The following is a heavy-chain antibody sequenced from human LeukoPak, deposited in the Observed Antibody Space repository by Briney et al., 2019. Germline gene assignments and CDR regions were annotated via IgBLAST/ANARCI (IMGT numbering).Heavy chain of an antibody. CDR1: GGSISSYY. CDR3: ARSRNNWNDFDY. CDR2: IYYSGST. D-gene: IGHD1-20*01. J-gene: IGHJ4*02. V-gene: IGHV4-59*01. Sequence: SETLSLTCAVSGGSISSYYWSWIRQPPGQGLEWIGYIYYSGSTNYNPSLKSRVTISVDTSKNQFSLKLSSVTAADTAVYYCARSRNNWNDFDYWGQGTLVTVSS.